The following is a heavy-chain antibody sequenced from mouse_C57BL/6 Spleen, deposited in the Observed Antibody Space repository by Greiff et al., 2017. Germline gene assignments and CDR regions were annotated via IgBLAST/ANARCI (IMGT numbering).Heavy chain of an antibody. Sequence: EVQLKESGPGLVKPSQTVFLTCTVTGISITTGNYRWSWIRQFPGNKLEWIGYIYYSGTITYNPSLTSRTTITRDTPKNQFFLEMNSLTAEDTATYYCARANYYGSLYFDYWGQGTTLTVSS. V-gene: IGHV3-5*01. CDR1: GISITTGNYR. J-gene: IGHJ2*01. CDR2: IYYSGTI. CDR3: ARANYYGSLYFDY. D-gene: IGHD1-1*01.